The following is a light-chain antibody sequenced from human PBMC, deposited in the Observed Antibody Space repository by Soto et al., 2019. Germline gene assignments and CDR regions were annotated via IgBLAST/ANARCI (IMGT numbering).Light chain of an antibody. V-gene: IGLV2-11*01. CDR3: CSYAGTSSDV. Sequence: QSVLTQPRSVSGSPGQSVTISCTGTSSDSDVNDYKFFSWYQQHPGKAPKLIIFDVSERPSGVPDRFSASKSGNTASLSISGLQAEDEADYYCCSYAGTSSDVFGSGPKVTVL. CDR2: DVS. CDR1: SSDSDVNDYKF. J-gene: IGLJ1*01.